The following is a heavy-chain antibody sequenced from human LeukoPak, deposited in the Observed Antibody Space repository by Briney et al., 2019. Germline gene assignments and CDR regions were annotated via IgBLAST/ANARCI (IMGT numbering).Heavy chain of an antibody. CDR1: GYTFTGYY. J-gene: IGHJ6*04. Sequence: GASVKVSCKASGYTFTGYYMHWVRQAPGQGLEWMGWINPNSGGTNYAQKFQGRVTMTRDTSISTAYMELSRLRSDDTAVYYCARDSSILVGELGVWGKGTTVTISS. D-gene: IGHD3-10*01. V-gene: IGHV1-2*02. CDR3: ARDSSILVGELGV. CDR2: INPNSGGT.